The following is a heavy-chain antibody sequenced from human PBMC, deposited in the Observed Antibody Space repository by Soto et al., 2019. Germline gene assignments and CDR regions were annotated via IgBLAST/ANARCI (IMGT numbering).Heavy chain of an antibody. CDR1: GVTLSSYE. Sequence: GSLRLSCAVFGVTLSSYEMNWVRQGPGKGLEWVSYINKNGGTVSYADSVKGRLTISRDNAENSLHLQMNSLRAEDTALYYCATGVWYYFDYWGQGA. J-gene: IGHJ4*02. V-gene: IGHV3-48*03. CDR3: ATGVWYYFDY. D-gene: IGHD2-21*01. CDR2: INKNGGTV.